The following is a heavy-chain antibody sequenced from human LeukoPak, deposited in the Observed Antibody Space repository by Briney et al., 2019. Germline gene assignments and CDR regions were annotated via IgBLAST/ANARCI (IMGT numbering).Heavy chain of an antibody. CDR1: GFTFSNYA. J-gene: IGHJ4*02. CDR2: ISRRGDTT. CDR3: SKATGPNSFRYIEY. D-gene: IGHD1-14*01. V-gene: IGHV3-23*01. Sequence: GGSLRLSCGASGFTFSNYAMNWVRRVPGKGLEWLSGISRRGDTTYYTDSVKGRFTISRDNSDNTLYLQMNTLRADDTAVYYCSKATGPNSFRYIEYWGQGTLVTVSS.